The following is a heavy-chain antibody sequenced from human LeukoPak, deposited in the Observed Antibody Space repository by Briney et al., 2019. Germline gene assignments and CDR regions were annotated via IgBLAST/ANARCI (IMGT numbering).Heavy chain of an antibody. Sequence: GGSLRLSCAASGFTFSSYAMSWVRQAPGKGLEWVSSISGSGGNTYYADSVKGRFTISRDNSKNTLYMQMNSLRAEDTAVYYCAKLVTHFDYWGQGTLVTVSS. CDR2: ISGSGGNT. CDR3: AKLVTHFDY. V-gene: IGHV3-23*01. D-gene: IGHD4-23*01. J-gene: IGHJ4*02. CDR1: GFTFSSYA.